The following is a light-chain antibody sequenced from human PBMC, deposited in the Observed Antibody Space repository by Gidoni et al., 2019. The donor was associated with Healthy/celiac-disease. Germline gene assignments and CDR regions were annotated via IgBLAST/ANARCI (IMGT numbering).Light chain of an antibody. V-gene: IGKV3-20*01. CDR1: QSVSSSY. Sequence: EIVLTQAPGPLSLSPGERATLSCRASQSVSSSYLAWYQQKPGQAPRHLIYCASSRATGLPERFSGSGSGKDLTLTISRLEPEDFAVYSCQQYGSSPLFTFGPGTKVDIK. CDR2: CAS. CDR3: QQYGSSPLFT. J-gene: IGKJ3*01.